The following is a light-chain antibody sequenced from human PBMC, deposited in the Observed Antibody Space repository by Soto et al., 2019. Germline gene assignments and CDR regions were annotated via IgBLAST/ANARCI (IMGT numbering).Light chain of an antibody. V-gene: IGKV3-20*01. CDR1: ERIYSAY. CDR2: VTS. Sequence: EFVLSHAPGTLSLSRFERATLSFMSSERIYSAYLGWYQQKPGQAPRLLIYVTSSRATGIPDRFSGSASGTEFTLTISSLQPDDFATYYCQQYNSYPLTFGGGTKV. CDR3: QQYNSYPLT. J-gene: IGKJ4*01.